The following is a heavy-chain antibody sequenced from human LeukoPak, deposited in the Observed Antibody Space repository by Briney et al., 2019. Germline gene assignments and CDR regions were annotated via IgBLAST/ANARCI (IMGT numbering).Heavy chain of an antibody. CDR1: GGSFSSYY. Sequence: SETLSLTCTVPGGSFSSYYWSWIRQPPGKGLEWIGYIYYSGSTNYNPSLKSRVTISVDTSKNQFSLKLSSVTAADTAVYYCARWDTAMVNDAFDIWGQGTMVTVSS. CDR2: IYYSGST. D-gene: IGHD5-18*01. J-gene: IGHJ3*02. V-gene: IGHV4-59*01. CDR3: ARWDTAMVNDAFDI.